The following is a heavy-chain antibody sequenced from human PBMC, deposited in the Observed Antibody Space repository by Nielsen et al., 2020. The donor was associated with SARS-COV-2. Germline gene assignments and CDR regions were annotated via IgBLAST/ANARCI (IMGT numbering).Heavy chain of an antibody. CDR3: AKEHTGQSYGDI. J-gene: IGHJ4*02. CDR2: ISDNGGAT. CDR1: GFTFRSYA. Sequence: GGSLTLSCEASGFTFRSYAMSWLRQAQGNGLEWVAAISDNGGATYYADSVRGRFTIARDNSKNTMYLQMNRLRAEDTAVYFCAKEHTGQSYGDIWGPGVRVIVS. D-gene: IGHD4-17*01. V-gene: IGHV3-23*01.